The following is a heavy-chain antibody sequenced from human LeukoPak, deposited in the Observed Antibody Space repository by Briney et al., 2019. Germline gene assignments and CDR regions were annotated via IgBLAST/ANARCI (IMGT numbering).Heavy chain of an antibody. CDR1: GYTFTGYY. D-gene: IGHD3-3*01. CDR2: INPNSGGT. Sequence: ASVKVSCKASGYTFTGYYMHWVRQAPGQGLERMGWINPNSGGTNYAQKFQGRVTMTRDTSISTAYMELSRLRSDDTAVYYCARVRTIFGVVNNYFDYWGQGTLVTVSS. CDR3: ARVRTIFGVVNNYFDY. V-gene: IGHV1-2*02. J-gene: IGHJ4*02.